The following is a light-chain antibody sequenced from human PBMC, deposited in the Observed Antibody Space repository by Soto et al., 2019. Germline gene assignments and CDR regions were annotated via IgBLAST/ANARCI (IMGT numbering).Light chain of an antibody. Sequence: DIHMTQSASAMSASVGYRFTITCRASQGISNYLAWFQQKPGKVPKRLIYGASSLQSGVPSRFSGTGSGTEFTLTISSLQPEDFATHYCLQHNSYPPTFGQGTRLEIK. CDR2: GAS. CDR1: QGISNY. J-gene: IGKJ5*01. CDR3: LQHNSYPPT. V-gene: IGKV1-17*03.